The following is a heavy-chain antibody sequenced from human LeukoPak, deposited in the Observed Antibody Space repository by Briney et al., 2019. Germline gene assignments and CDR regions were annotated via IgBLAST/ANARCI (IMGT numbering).Heavy chain of an antibody. CDR1: GGSISSSSYY. CDR3: ARDYHDSSGYESSDAFDI. Sequence: SETLSLTCTVSGGSISSSSYYWSWIRQPPGKGLEYIGYIYYSGSTNYNPSLKSRLTISVDTSKNQFSLKLSSVTAADTAVYYCARDYHDSSGYESSDAFDIWGQGTMVTVSS. D-gene: IGHD3-22*01. V-gene: IGHV4-61*01. J-gene: IGHJ3*02. CDR2: IYYSGST.